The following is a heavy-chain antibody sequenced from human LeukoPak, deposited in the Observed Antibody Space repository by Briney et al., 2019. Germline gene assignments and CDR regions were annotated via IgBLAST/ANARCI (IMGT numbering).Heavy chain of an antibody. J-gene: IGHJ1*01. D-gene: IGHD4-17*01. CDR3: ARNYGDYVPEYFQH. V-gene: IGHV4-59*01. Sequence: SETLSPTCTVSGVSISSYYWSWIRQPPGKGLEWIGYIYYSGSTNYNPSLKSRVTISVDTSKNQFSLKLSSVTAADTAVYYCARNYGDYVPEYFQHWGQGTLVTVSS. CDR2: IYYSGST. CDR1: GVSISSYY.